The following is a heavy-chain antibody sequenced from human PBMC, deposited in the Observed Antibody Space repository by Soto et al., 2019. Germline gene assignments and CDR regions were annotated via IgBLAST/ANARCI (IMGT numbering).Heavy chain of an antibody. V-gene: IGHV3-9*01. CDR3: AKGESSAVAGNCYFDY. CDR1: GFTFDDYA. D-gene: IGHD6-19*01. J-gene: IGHJ4*02. Sequence: EVQLVESGGGLVQPGRSLRVSCAASGFTFDDYAMHWVRQAPGKGLEWDSGISWNSGSIGYADSVKGRFTISRDNAKNSLYLEMNSLRAEDSALYYCAKGESSAVAGNCYFDYWGQGTLVTVSS. CDR2: ISWNSGSI.